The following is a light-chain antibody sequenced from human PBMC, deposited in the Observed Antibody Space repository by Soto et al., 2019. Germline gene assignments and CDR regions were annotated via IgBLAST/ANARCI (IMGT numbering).Light chain of an antibody. CDR1: ENVRSSY. CDR2: GAS. J-gene: IGKJ1*01. Sequence: LAHSTGRLYGSPGVRATLSCRASENVRSSYLAWYQQKPGQAPRALISGASKTATGIPDRFSGSGSGTDFTLTIDRLEPEDLAVYQYQQYAYMWTLGQGTKVDIK. CDR3: QQYAYMWT. V-gene: IGKV3-20*01.